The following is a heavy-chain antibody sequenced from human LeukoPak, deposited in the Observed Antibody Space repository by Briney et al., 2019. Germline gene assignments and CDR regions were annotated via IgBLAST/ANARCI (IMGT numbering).Heavy chain of an antibody. CDR3: VFFYTALKIPY. CDR2: INPEGTTA. Sequence: GGSLRLSRAASGFTFSTYWMHWVRQAPGKGLVWVSVINPEGTTATYADSVKGRFTISRDNAKNTLYLQMDSLRAEDTAIYYCVFFYTALKIPYWGQGGLVTVSS. D-gene: IGHD2-21*02. J-gene: IGHJ4*02. CDR1: GFTFSTYW. V-gene: IGHV3-74*01.